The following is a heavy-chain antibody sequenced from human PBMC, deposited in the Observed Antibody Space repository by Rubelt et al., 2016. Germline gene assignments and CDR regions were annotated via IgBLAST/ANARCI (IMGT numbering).Heavy chain of an antibody. D-gene: IGHD1-26*01. J-gene: IGHJ4*02. CDR2: IYPGDSDT. Sequence: IEWMGIIYPGDSDTRYSPSLQGQVTISADKSISTAYLQWSSLKASDTAMYYCARHPDSGSYGVAYWGQGTLVTVSS. V-gene: IGHV5-51*01. CDR3: ARHPDSGSYGVAY.